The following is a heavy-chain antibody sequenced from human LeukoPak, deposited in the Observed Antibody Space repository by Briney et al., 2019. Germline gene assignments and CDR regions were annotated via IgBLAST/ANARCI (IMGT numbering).Heavy chain of an antibody. Sequence: GGSLRLSCAPSGFTFCSYEMNWVRQAPGKGLEWVSYISSSGSTIYYADSVKGRFTISRDNAKNSLYLQMNSLRAEDTAVYYCAKTPTGYIYGLMDYWGRGTLVTVSS. V-gene: IGHV3-48*03. D-gene: IGHD5-18*01. J-gene: IGHJ4*01. CDR2: ISSSGSTI. CDR3: AKTPTGYIYGLMDY. CDR1: GFTFCSYE.